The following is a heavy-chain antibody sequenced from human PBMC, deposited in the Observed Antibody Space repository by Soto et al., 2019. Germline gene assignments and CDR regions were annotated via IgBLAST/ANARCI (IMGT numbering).Heavy chain of an antibody. CDR3: ASHNCTNGVCRLSDY. V-gene: IGHV1-3*01. Sequence: ASVKVSCKASGYTFTSYAMHWVRQAPGQRLEWMGWINAGNGNTKYSQKFQGRVTITRDTSASTAYMELSSLRSEDTAVYYCASHNCTNGVCRLSDYWGQQTLVNGSS. D-gene: IGHD2-8*01. CDR2: INAGNGNT. CDR1: GYTFTSYA. J-gene: IGHJ4*02.